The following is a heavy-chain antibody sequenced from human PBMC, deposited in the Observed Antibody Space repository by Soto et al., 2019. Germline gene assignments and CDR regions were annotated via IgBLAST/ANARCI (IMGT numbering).Heavy chain of an antibody. CDR3: ARSFGSSWTGATWIFDY. CDR1: GDSVSSNSAA. V-gene: IGHV6-1*01. Sequence: SQTLSLTCAISGDSVSSNSAAWNWIRQSPSRGLEWLGRTYYRSKWYNDYAVSVKSRITINPDTSKNQFSLQLNSVTPEDTAVYCCARSFGSSWTGATWIFDYWGQGTLVTVSS. D-gene: IGHD6-13*01. J-gene: IGHJ4*02. CDR2: TYYRSKWYN.